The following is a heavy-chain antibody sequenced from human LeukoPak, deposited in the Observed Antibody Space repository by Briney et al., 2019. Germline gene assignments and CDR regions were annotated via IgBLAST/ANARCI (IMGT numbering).Heavy chain of an antibody. CDR2: IRSTGDT. CDR1: GFSFSENA. J-gene: IGHJ4*02. Sequence: PGGSLRLSCATSGFSFSENALSWFRQAPGKGLEWVSDIRSTGDTYYAESVKGRFTVSRDNSNNTLYLQMNSLRADDTALYYASGHGSSSYWGQGTLVTVSS. V-gene: IGHV3-23*01. D-gene: IGHD6-13*01. CDR3: SGHGSSSY.